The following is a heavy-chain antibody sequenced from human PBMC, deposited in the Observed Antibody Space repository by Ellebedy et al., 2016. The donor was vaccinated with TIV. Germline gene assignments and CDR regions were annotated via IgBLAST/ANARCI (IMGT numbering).Heavy chain of an antibody. Sequence: SETLSLTXAVYGGSFSAYSWSWIRQPPGKGLEWIGEINHSGSTNYNPSLKSRVTISVDMSKNQFSLKLSSVTAADTAVYYCRKFGDIAHDYWGQGTLVTVSS. CDR3: RKFGDIAHDY. CDR1: GGSFSAYS. CDR2: INHSGST. J-gene: IGHJ4*02. D-gene: IGHD3-10*01. V-gene: IGHV4-34*01.